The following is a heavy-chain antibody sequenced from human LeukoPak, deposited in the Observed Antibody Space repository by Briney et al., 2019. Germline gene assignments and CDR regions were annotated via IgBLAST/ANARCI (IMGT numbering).Heavy chain of an antibody. D-gene: IGHD2-15*01. J-gene: IGHJ4*02. CDR1: GFTFSSYW. CDR3: ARGSSVVALD. CDR2: ITSEGSST. Sequence: QPGGSLRLSCAASGFTFSSYWMHWVRQVPGKGLVWVSRITSEGSSTSYADSVKGRFTISRDNAKNTLYLQMNSLRAEDTAVYYCARGSSVVALDWGQGTLVTVSP. V-gene: IGHV3-74*01.